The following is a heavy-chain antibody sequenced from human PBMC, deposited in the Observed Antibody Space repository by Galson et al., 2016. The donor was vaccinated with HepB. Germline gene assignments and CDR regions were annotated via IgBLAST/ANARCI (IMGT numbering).Heavy chain of an antibody. V-gene: IGHV3-7*03. CDR1: GFTFKNHW. CDR2: IKEDGSDK. J-gene: IGHJ3*02. CDR3: ARIPYGGNGPFDT. Sequence: SLRLSCAASGFTFKNHWMNWVRQAPGKGLEWLANIKEDGSDKYYVASVKGRFTISRDNGKNSLYLQMISLRDEDTAVYYCARIPYGGNGPFDTWGQGTMVTVSS. D-gene: IGHD4-23*01.